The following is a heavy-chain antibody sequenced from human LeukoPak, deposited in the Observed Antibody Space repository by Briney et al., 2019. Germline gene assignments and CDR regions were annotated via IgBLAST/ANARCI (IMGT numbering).Heavy chain of an antibody. J-gene: IGHJ6*02. CDR1: GFTFSNAW. CDR3: TTGPFDYYGSASYLANGMDV. D-gene: IGHD3-10*01. CDR2: IKSKTDGGTT. V-gene: IGHV3-15*01. Sequence: GSLRLSCAASGFTFSNAWMSWVRQAPGKGLEWLGRIKSKTDGGTTDYTAPVKGRFTISRDDSKNTLYLQMNSLKTEDTAVYYCTTGPFDYYGSASYLANGMDVWGQGTTVTVSS.